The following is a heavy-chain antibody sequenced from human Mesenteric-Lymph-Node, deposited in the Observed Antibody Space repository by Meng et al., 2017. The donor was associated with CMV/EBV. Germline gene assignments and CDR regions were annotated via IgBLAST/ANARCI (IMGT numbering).Heavy chain of an antibody. J-gene: IGHJ4*02. D-gene: IGHD6-13*01. CDR1: GYSISSGYY. V-gene: IGHV4-38-2*02. Sequence: SETLSLTCTVSGYSISSGYYWGWIRQPPGKGLEWIGSIYHSGSTYYNPSLKSRVTISVDTSKNQFSLKLSPVTAADTAVYYCARAWYSSSRGDYWGQGTLVTVSS. CDR2: IYHSGST. CDR3: ARAWYSSSRGDY.